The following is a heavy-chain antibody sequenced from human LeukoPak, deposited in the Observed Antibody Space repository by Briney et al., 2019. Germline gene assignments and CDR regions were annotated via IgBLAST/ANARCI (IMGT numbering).Heavy chain of an antibody. CDR1: GGSISSYY. Sequence: SETLSLTCTVSGGSISSYYWSWIRQPPGKGLEWIGYIYYSGSTNYNPSLKSRVTISVDTSKNQFSLKLSSVTAADTAVYYCAREYCDILTGYRNFDYWGQGTLVTVSS. J-gene: IGHJ4*02. CDR3: AREYCDILTGYRNFDY. CDR2: IYYSGST. V-gene: IGHV4-59*01. D-gene: IGHD3-9*01.